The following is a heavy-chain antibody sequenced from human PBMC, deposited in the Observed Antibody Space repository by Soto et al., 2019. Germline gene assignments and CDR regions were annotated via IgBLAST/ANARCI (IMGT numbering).Heavy chain of an antibody. J-gene: IGHJ4*02. CDR3: ARDPQQHAGWTTN. CDR1: GYTFTSYA. D-gene: IGHD1-1*01. V-gene: IGHV1-3*01. CDR2: INAGNGNT. Sequence: QVQLVQSGAEVKKPGASVKVSCKASGYTFTSYAMHWVRQAPGQRLEWMGWINAGNGNTKYSQKFQGRVTITRDTSASTAYMELSSLRSEDTAVYYCARDPQQHAGWTTNWCQGTLVTVSS.